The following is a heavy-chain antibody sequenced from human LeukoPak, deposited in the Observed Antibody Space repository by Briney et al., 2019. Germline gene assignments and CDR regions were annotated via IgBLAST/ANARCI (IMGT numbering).Heavy chain of an antibody. D-gene: IGHD2-21*02. Sequence: SGGSLRLSRAASGFNFANHAMSWVRQTPGKGLEWVSAISGGGDIAYYADSVTGRFTISRDNSKDTLFLQMHSLRPGDTAVYYCVREDTPATANYWGQGTLVTISS. CDR1: GFNFANHA. CDR3: VREDTPATANY. CDR2: ISGGGDIA. V-gene: IGHV3-23*01. J-gene: IGHJ4*02.